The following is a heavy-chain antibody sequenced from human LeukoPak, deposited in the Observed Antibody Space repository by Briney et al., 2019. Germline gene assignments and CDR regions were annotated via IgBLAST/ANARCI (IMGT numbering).Heavy chain of an antibody. CDR3: AREEYCSSTSCFKGTDY. D-gene: IGHD2-2*01. V-gene: IGHV3-11*01. CDR1: GFTFSDYY. Sequence: GGSLRLSCAASGFTFSDYYMSWIRQAPGKGLEWVSYISNSGTSIYYADSVKGRFTISRDNAKKSLYLQMNSLRAEDTAVYYCAREEYCSSTSCFKGTDYWGQGTLVTVSS. J-gene: IGHJ4*02. CDR2: ISNSGTSI.